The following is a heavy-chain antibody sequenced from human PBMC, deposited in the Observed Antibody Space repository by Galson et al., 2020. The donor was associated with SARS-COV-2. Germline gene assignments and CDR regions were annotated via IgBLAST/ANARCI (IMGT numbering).Heavy chain of an antibody. Sequence: SGPTLVKPTQTLTLTCTFSGFPLTTSGVGVGWIRQPPGKALESLALIYWDDDKRNSPSLKSRLTIIKDTSKNQVVLTMTNMDLVDIATYYCAHRRGGWYQNYVDYWGQGSLVTVT. D-gene: IGHD2-15*01. J-gene: IGHJ4*02. CDR2: IYWDDDK. V-gene: IGHV2-5*02. CDR1: GFPLTTSGVG. CDR3: AHRRGGWYQNYVDY.